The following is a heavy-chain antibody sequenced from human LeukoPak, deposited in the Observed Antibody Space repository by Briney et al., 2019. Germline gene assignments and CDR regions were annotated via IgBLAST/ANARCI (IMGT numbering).Heavy chain of an antibody. J-gene: IGHJ4*02. Sequence: GGSLRLSCVASGFTFSSYAINWVRHAPGKGLEWVSGTSGSGGRTYYADSVKGRFTISRENSKNTLYLQMNSLRAEDTAVYYCAKVRLYGDYPEIDYWGQGTLVAVSS. D-gene: IGHD4-17*01. V-gene: IGHV3-23*01. CDR2: TSGSGGRT. CDR3: AKVRLYGDYPEIDY. CDR1: GFTFSSYA.